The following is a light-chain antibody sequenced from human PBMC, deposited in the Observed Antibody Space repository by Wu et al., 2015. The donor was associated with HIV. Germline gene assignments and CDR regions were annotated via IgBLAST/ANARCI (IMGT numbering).Light chain of an antibody. V-gene: IGKV1-13*02. CDR3: QQLNSFPLT. CDR1: QDIFTY. Sequence: AIQLTQSPSSLSASIGDRVNITCRASQDIFTYLAWYQQTLGKPPRVLIYDASTLQSGVSSRFSGSGSGADFTLTISGLQREDFAIYFCQQLNSFPLTFGQGSRLEI. CDR2: DAS. J-gene: IGKJ5*01.